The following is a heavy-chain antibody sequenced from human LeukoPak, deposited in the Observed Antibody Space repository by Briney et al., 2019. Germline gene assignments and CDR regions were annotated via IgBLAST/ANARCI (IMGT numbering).Heavy chain of an antibody. CDR2: IYYSGST. J-gene: IGHJ5*02. Sequence: PSETLSLTCTLSGGSISTYYWSWIRQPPGKGLEWIGYIYYSGSTNYNPSLKSRVTISVDTSKNQFSLKLSSVTAADTAVYYCAGIVVVPAASLDFDPWGQGTLVTVSS. V-gene: IGHV4-59*01. CDR1: GGSISTYY. CDR3: AGIVVVPAASLDFDP. D-gene: IGHD2-2*01.